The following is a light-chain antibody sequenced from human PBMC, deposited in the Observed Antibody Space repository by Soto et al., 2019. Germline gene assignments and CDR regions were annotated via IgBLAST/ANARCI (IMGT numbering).Light chain of an antibody. CDR2: GAS. CDR1: QSVSSSY. CDR3: QQYGSSPWT. J-gene: IGKJ1*01. V-gene: IGKV3-20*01. Sequence: EIVLTQSPGTLSLSPGERGTLSCRASQSVSSSYLAWYQQKPGPAPRPLIYGASSRATGIPDRFSGSGSGTDFTLTISRLEPEDFAVYYCQQYGSSPWTFGQGTKVETK.